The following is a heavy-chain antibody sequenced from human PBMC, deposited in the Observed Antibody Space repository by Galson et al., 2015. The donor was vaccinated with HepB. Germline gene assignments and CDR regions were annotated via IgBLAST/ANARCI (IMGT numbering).Heavy chain of an antibody. D-gene: IGHD3-22*01. J-gene: IGHJ5*02. V-gene: IGHV1-18*01. CDR3: ARDSRDTDNSITRIVVA. Sequence: SVKVSCKASGYTFTSYGISWVRQAPGQGLEWMGWISAYNGNTNYAQKLQGRVTMTTDTSTSTAYMELRSLRSDDTAVYYCARDSRDTDNSITRIVVAWGRGTLVTVSS. CDR1: GYTFTSYG. CDR2: ISAYNGNT.